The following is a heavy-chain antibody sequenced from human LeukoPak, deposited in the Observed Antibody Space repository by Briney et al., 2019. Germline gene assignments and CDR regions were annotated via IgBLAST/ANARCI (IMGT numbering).Heavy chain of an antibody. CDR3: ARIVRDYGDYFDS. CDR2: IKHNGSET. D-gene: IGHD4-17*01. J-gene: IGHJ4*02. V-gene: IGHV3-7*03. CDR1: GFTFSTAW. Sequence: PTGSLRFSCSAAGFTFSTAWMTWLRQAPAKGPEWVANIKHNGSETDYLDSVKSRFTISRDNATNTPYLQQHNLRADDTAVYYRARIVRDYGDYFDSWGEGSHVTDSP.